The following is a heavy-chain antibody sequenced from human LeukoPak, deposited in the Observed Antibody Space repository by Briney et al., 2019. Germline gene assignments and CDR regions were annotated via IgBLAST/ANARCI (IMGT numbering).Heavy chain of an antibody. CDR2: IRDSGGNT. J-gene: IGHJ4*02. CDR3: AKHYGSGTYYNYFDY. CDR1: GLTFSSYA. V-gene: IGHV3-23*01. Sequence: PGGSLRLSCAASGLTFSSYAMSWVRQAPGKGLEWVSAIRDSGGNTFYADSVKGQFTIPRDNSRNTLFLQMNSLRAEDTAVYYCAKHYGSGTYYNYFDYWGQGTLVSVSS. D-gene: IGHD3-10*01.